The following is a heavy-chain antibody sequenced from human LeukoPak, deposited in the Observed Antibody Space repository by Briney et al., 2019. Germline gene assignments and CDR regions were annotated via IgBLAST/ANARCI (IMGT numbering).Heavy chain of an antibody. CDR2: IYPVDSDT. CDR3: ARPGQLGEYTPYYFDY. V-gene: IGHV5-51*01. J-gene: IGHJ4*02. CDR1: GYSFTSYW. Sequence: GESLKISCKGSGYSFTSYWIGWVRQMPGKGLEWMGIIYPVDSDTRYSPSFQGQVTISADKSISTAYLQWSSLRASDTAMYYCARPGQLGEYTPYYFDYWGQGTLVTVSS. D-gene: IGHD7-27*01.